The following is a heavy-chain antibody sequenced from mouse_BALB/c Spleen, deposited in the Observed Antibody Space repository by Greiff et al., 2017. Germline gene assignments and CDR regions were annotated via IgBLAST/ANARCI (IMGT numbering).Heavy chain of an antibody. CDR2: ISSGGSYT. J-gene: IGHJ4*01. CDR1: GFTFSSYA. Sequence: EVQVVESGGGLVKPGGSLKLSCAASGFTFSSYAMSWVRQSPEKRLEWVAEISSGGSYTYYPDTVTGRFTISRDNAKNTLYLEMSSLRSEDTAMYYCARRAMDYWGQGTSVTVSS. V-gene: IGHV5-9-4*01. CDR3: ARRAMDY.